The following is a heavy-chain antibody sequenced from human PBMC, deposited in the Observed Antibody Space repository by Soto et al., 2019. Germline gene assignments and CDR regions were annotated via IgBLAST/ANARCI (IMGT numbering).Heavy chain of an antibody. CDR1: VGAISSGDYY. CDR2: IYYSGST. CDR3: AREPLVRLLGYYYYYGMDV. J-gene: IGHJ6*02. Sequence: SETLSLTCTVSVGAISSGDYYWSWSLQHPGKGLEWIGYIYYSGSTYYNPSLKSRVTISVDTSKNQFSLKLSSVTAADTAVYYCAREPLVRLLGYYYYYGMDVWGQGTTVTVS. V-gene: IGHV4-30-4*01. D-gene: IGHD3-22*01.